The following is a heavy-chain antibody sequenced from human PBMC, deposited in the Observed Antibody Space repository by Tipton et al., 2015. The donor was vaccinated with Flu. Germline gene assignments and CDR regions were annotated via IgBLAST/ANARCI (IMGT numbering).Heavy chain of an antibody. Sequence: TLSLTCTVSGGSISSYYWSWIRQPAGKGLEWIGRIYTSGSTNYNPSLKSRVTMSVDTSKNQFSLTLTSVSAADAAVYYCAKSGSYLEYLQHWGHGTLVTVSS. CDR2: IYTSGST. CDR1: GGSISSYY. D-gene: IGHD1-26*01. J-gene: IGHJ1*01. CDR3: AKSGSYLEYLQH. V-gene: IGHV4-4*07.